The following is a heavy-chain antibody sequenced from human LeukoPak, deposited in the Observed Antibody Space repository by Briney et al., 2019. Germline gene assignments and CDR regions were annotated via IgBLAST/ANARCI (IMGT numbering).Heavy chain of an antibody. D-gene: IGHD3-10*01. CDR2: ISSSSSYI. Sequence: GGSLRLSCAASGFTFSSYSMNWVRQAPGKGLEWVSSISSSSSYIYYADSVKGRFTISRDNAKNSLYLQMNSLRAEDTAVYYCARDVTMVRGEDYWGQGKLVTVSS. V-gene: IGHV3-21*01. CDR1: GFTFSSYS. CDR3: ARDVTMVRGEDY. J-gene: IGHJ4*02.